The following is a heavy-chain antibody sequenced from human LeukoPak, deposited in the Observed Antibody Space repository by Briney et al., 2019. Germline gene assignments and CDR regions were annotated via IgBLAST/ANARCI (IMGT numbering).Heavy chain of an antibody. CDR2: ISGGGGTT. CDR1: GFTFSSYA. CDR3: AKSADTPMEYFDY. Sequence: GGSLRLSCAASGFTFSSYAMSRVRQAPGKGLEWVSAISGGGGTTYYAGSVQGRFTISRDNSKNTLYLQMNSLRAEDTAVYYCAKSADTPMEYFDYWGQGTLVTVSS. D-gene: IGHD5-18*01. J-gene: IGHJ4*02. V-gene: IGHV3-23*01.